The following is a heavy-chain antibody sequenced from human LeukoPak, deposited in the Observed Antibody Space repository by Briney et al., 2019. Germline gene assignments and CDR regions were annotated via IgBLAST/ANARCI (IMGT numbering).Heavy chain of an antibody. CDR1: GYTLTELS. CDR3: ATYDAYYYDSSGYPLGY. CDR2: FDPEDGET. D-gene: IGHD3-22*01. J-gene: IGHJ4*02. V-gene: IGHV1-24*01. Sequence: ASVKVSCKVSGYTLTELSMHWVRQAPGKGLEWMGGFDPEDGETIYPQKFQGRVTMTEDTSTDTAYMELSSLRSEDTAVYYCATYDAYYYDSSGYPLGYWGQGTLVTVSS.